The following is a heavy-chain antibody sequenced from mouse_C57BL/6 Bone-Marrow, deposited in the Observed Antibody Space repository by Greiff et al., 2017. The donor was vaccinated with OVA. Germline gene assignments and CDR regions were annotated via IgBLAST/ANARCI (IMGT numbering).Heavy chain of an antibody. CDR3: ASYSNYEYYAMDY. D-gene: IGHD2-5*01. CDR2: IDPNSGGT. Sequence: QVQLQQPGAELVKPGASVKLSCKASGYTFTSYWMHWVKQRPGRGLEWIGRIDPNSGGTKYTEKFKSKATLTVDKPSSTAYMQLSSLTSEYSAVYYGASYSNYEYYAMDYWGQGTSVTVSS. CDR1: GYTFTSYW. J-gene: IGHJ4*01. V-gene: IGHV1-72*01.